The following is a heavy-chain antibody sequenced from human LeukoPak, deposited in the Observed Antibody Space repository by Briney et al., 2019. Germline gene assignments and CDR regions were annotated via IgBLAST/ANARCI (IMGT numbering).Heavy chain of an antibody. V-gene: IGHV4-61*01. CDR2: IYYSGST. CDR1: SGSVNSGSYY. Sequence: SETLSLTCTVSSGSVNSGSYYWNWIRQPPGKGLEWIGYIYYSGSTNYNPSLKSRVTISVDTAKNQLSLKLSSVTAADTAVYYCARDWGHSSGDAFDLWGQGTLVTVSS. CDR3: ARDWGHSSGDAFDL. J-gene: IGHJ4*02. D-gene: IGHD6-19*01.